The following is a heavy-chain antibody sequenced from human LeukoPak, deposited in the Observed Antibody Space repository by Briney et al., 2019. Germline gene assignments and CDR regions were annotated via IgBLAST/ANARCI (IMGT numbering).Heavy chain of an antibody. D-gene: IGHD6-19*01. V-gene: IGHV3-30*04. J-gene: IGHJ3*02. Sequence: GGSLRLSCAASGFTFSNYAMHWVRQAPGKGLEWVALISYVGGNRFYADSVKGRFTISRDNSKNTLYLQMNSLRAEDTAVYYCARERSLYSSGWPDAFDIWGQGTMVTVSS. CDR2: ISYVGGNR. CDR1: GFTFSNYA. CDR3: ARERSLYSSGWPDAFDI.